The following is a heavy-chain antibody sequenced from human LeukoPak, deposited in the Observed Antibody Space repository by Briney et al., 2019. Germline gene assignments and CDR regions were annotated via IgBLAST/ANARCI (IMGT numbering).Heavy chain of an antibody. V-gene: IGHV4-30-4*01. J-gene: IGHJ4*02. Sequence: SSETLSLTCTVSGGSISSGDYYWSWIRQPPGKGLEWIGYISYSGGTYYNPSLKSRLTTSVDTSKNQFSLKLTSVTAADTAVYYCARETYYYDSSGYSPDYWGQGTLVTVSS. CDR2: ISYSGGT. D-gene: IGHD3-22*01. CDR1: GGSISSGDYY. CDR3: ARETYYYDSSGYSPDY.